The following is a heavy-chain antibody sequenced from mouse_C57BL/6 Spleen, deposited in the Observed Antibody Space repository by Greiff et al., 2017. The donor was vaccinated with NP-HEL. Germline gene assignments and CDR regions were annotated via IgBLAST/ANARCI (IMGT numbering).Heavy chain of an antibody. CDR3: ARSDGYAMDY. CDR1: GYAFTNYL. J-gene: IGHJ4*01. Sequence: LVESGAELVRPGTSVKVSCKASGYAFTNYLIEWVKQRPGQGLEWIGVINPGSGGTNYNEKFKGKATLTADKSSSTAYMQLSSLTSEDSAVYFCARSDGYAMDYWGQGTSVTVSS. V-gene: IGHV1-54*01. CDR2: INPGSGGT.